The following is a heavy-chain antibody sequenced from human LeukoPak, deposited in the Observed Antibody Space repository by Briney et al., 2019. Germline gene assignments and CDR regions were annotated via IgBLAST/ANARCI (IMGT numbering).Heavy chain of an antibody. CDR1: GGSFSGYY. D-gene: IGHD3-10*01. V-gene: IGHV4-34*01. CDR3: ARARGEEAIDY. CDR2: VNHSGST. J-gene: IGHJ4*02. Sequence: KASETLSLTCAVYGGSFSGYYWTWIRQPPGRGLEWIGEVNHSGSTNYDPSLKSRVTVSVDTSKNQFSLKVTSVTAADTAVYYCARARGEEAIDYWGQGTRVTVSS.